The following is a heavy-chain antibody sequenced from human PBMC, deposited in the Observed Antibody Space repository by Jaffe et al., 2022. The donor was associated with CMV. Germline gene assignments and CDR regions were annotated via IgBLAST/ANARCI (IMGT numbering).Heavy chain of an antibody. CDR2: ISSSSSTI. J-gene: IGHJ6*02. CDR1: GFTFSSYS. Sequence: EVQLVESGGGLVQPGGSLRLSCAASGFTFSSYSMNWVRQAPGKGLEWVSYISSSSSTIYYADSVKGRFTISRDNAKNSLYLQMNSLRDEDTAVYYCATTVTTLNYYYYGMDVWGQGTTVTVSS. D-gene: IGHD4-17*01. CDR3: ATTVTTLNYYYYGMDV. V-gene: IGHV3-48*02.